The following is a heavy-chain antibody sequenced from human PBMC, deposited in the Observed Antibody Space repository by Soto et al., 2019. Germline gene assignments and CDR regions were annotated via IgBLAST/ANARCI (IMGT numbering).Heavy chain of an antibody. Sequence: GGSLRLSCAASGFTVSSYWMSWVRQAPGKGLEWVANIKQDGSEKYYVDPVKGRFTISRDNAKNSLYLQMNSLRAEDTAVYYCARDSVAGTGSDWGQGTLVTVSS. V-gene: IGHV3-7*01. CDR3: ARDSVAGTGSD. CDR1: GFTVSSYW. D-gene: IGHD6-19*01. CDR2: IKQDGSEK. J-gene: IGHJ4*02.